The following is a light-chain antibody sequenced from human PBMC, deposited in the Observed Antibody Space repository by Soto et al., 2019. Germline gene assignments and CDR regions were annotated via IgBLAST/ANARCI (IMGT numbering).Light chain of an antibody. CDR1: QNINNW. CDR3: QQNNRYPWT. CDR2: KAS. J-gene: IGKJ1*01. Sequence: DIQLTQSPSTLPASVGDRVTITCRASQNINNWLAWYQQKPGKGPSLLIYKASNLESGVSSRFSGSGSGTEFTLTISSLQPDDIGTYYCQQNNRYPWTCGQGTKVEI. V-gene: IGKV1-5*03.